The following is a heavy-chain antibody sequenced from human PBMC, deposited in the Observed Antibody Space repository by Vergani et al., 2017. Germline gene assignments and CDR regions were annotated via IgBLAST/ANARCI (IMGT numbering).Heavy chain of an antibody. CDR2: IKSTFDRGTT. Sequence: EVQLVESGGGIVQPGGSLRLSCVASGFSFRNAWMNWVRRTPGKGLEWVGRIKSTFDRGTTDYAAAVKGRFTISRDDSKTTLFLQMNGLKTEDIGVYYCTTDPRYCGDGSCYWLRDHHYYGMDVWGQGTTVTVSS. J-gene: IGHJ6*02. D-gene: IGHD2-21*01. CDR1: GFSFRNAW. V-gene: IGHV3-15*07. CDR3: TTDPRYCGDGSCYWLRDHHYYGMDV.